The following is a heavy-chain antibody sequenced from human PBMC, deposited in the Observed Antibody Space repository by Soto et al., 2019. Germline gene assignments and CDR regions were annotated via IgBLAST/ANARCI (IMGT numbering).Heavy chain of an antibody. V-gene: IGHV3-7*01. CDR2: IKQDGSEK. J-gene: IGHJ6*03. CDR1: GFTFSSYW. D-gene: IGHD2-21*02. CDR3: ARGMSAVTRTRYYYYYYMDV. Sequence: GGSLRLSCAASGFTFSSYWMSWVRQAPGKGLEWVANIKQDGSEKYYVDSVKGRFTNSRDNAKNSLYLQMNSLRAEDTAVYYCARGMSAVTRTRYYYYYYMDVWGKGTTVTVSS.